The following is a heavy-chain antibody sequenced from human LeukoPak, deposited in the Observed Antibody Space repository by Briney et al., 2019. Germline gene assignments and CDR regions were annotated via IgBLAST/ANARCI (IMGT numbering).Heavy chain of an antibody. J-gene: IGHJ5*02. D-gene: IGHD3-9*01. CDR1: GYTFTGYY. Sequence: GASVKVSCKASGYTFTGYYMHWVRQAPGQGLEWMGWINPNSGGTNYAQKFQGRVTMTRDTSISTAYMELSRLRSDDTAVYYCASWGVLRYFDWSKNWFDPWGQGTLVTVSS. CDR3: ASWGVLRYFDWSKNWFDP. CDR2: INPNSGGT. V-gene: IGHV1-2*02.